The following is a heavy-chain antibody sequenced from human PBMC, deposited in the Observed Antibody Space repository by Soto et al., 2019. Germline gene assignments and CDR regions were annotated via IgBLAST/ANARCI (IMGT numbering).Heavy chain of an antibody. CDR1: GFTFSSYA. J-gene: IGHJ4*02. D-gene: IGHD4-17*01. CDR2: ISGTAGST. V-gene: IGHV3-23*01. Sequence: GGSLRLSCEASGFTFSSYAMSWVRQAPGKGLEWVSTISGTAGSTAYADSVKGRFTISRDNSRNTLYLQMNSLRAEDTALYFCAKVKSGAYVVHFDYWGQGPLVTVYS. CDR3: AKVKSGAYVVHFDY.